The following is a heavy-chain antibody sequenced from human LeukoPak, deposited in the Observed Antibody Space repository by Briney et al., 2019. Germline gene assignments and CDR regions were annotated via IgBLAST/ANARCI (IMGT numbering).Heavy chain of an antibody. CDR2: IYYTGST. Sequence: SETLSLTCTVSGGSISSNNYYWGWIRQPPGKGLEWIGSIYYTGSTYDNPSLKSRVTMSVDTSKSQVSLNLSSVTAADTAVYYCAGSTYGYHEKSGYYLYYFDSWGQGTLVTVSS. CDR3: AGSTYGYHEKSGYYLYYFDS. CDR1: GGSISSNNYY. D-gene: IGHD3-22*01. J-gene: IGHJ4*02. V-gene: IGHV4-39*01.